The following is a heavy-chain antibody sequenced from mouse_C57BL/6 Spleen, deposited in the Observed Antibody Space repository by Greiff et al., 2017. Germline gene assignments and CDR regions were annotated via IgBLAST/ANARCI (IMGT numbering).Heavy chain of an antibody. CDR3: ATFYYDYDVDY. D-gene: IGHD2-4*01. CDR2: IHPNSGST. Sequence: VQLQQSGAELVKPGASVKLSCKASGYTFTSYWMHWVKQRPGQGLEWIGMIHPNSGSTNYNEKFKSKATLTVDKSSSTAYMQLSSLTSEDSAVYYWATFYYDYDVDYWGQGTTLTVSS. J-gene: IGHJ2*01. V-gene: IGHV1-64*01. CDR1: GYTFTSYW.